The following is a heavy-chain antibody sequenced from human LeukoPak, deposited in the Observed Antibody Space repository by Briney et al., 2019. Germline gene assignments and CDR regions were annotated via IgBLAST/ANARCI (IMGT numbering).Heavy chain of an antibody. CDR1: GFTFSSYA. V-gene: IGHV3-23*01. CDR2: ISGSGGST. CDR3: AKDPPARQFGSARDY. J-gene: IGHJ4*02. D-gene: IGHD3-16*01. Sequence: PGGSLRLSCAASGFTFSSYAMSWVRQAPGKGLEWVSAISGSGGSTYYADSVKGQFTISRDNSKSTLYLQMNSLRAEDTAVYYCAKDPPARQFGSARDYWGQGTLVTVSS.